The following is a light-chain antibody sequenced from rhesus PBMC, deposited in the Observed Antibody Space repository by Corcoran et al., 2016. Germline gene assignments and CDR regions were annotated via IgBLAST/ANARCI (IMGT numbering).Light chain of an antibody. Sequence: DVQMTQSPSSLSASVGDTVTVTCRASQGIYSYLAWYQVKPGKAPRPLIYYASNLKSGVPSRFSGSGSWTEFILTIISLQPEDFATYYCQKYNRAPLTFGPGTKLDIK. CDR3: QKYNRAPLT. V-gene: IGKV1-37*01. CDR1: QGIYSY. J-gene: IGKJ3*01. CDR2: YAS.